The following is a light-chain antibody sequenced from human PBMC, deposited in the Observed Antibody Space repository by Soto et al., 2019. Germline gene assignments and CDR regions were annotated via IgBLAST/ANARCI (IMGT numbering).Light chain of an antibody. J-gene: IGKJ2*01. CDR1: QSISSW. CDR2: KAT. V-gene: IGKV1-5*03. Sequence: DIQMTQSPSTLSASVGDRVTITCRASQSISSWLAWYQQKPGKAPKLLIYKATSLQSGVPSRFRGSGSGTESTLTVSRMQPSDFAAYYCQQSNSYPYTFGQGTKLEIK. CDR3: QQSNSYPYT.